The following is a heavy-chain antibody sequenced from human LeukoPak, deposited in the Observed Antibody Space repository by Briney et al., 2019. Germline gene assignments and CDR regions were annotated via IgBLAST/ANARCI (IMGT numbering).Heavy chain of an antibody. J-gene: IGHJ4*02. V-gene: IGHV4-59*01. D-gene: IGHD3-3*01. CDR3: ARVAHRGGSGYYDFDS. CDR1: GGSIISYY. Sequence: PSETLSLTCTVSGGSIISYYWSWIRQPPGKGLEWIGYIYYSGITNYNPSLKSRVTISVDTSKNQFSLRLSSVTAADTAVYYCARVAHRGGSGYYDFDSWGQGTLVTVSS. CDR2: IYYSGIT.